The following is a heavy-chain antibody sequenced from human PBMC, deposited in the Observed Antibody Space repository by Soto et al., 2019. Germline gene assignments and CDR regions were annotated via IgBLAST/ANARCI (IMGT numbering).Heavy chain of an antibody. CDR1: VGSISSGGYY. J-gene: IGHJ2*01. Sequence: PSETVSISCTVSVGSISSGGYYCSLIRQQTGKGLEWIGYIYYSGSTYYNPSLKSRVTISVDTSKNQFSLKLSSVTAADTAVYYCARRFRFFFNRSGVHLDLHPCPTQPGSDL. V-gene: IGHV4-31*03. CDR3: ARRFRFFFNRSGVHLDLHPCPTQPGSDL. CDR2: IYYSGST. D-gene: IGHD3-3*01.